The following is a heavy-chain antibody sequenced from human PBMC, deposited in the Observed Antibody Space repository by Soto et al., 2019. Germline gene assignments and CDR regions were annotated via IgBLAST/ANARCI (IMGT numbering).Heavy chain of an antibody. CDR2: IDSDGSST. Sequence: LRLSCAASGFPFSSYWMHWARQAPGKGLVWVSRIDSDGSSTIYADSVKGRFTISRDNAKNTLYLQVNSLTAEDTAVYYCARAGTAGYFDYWGQGILVTVSS. V-gene: IGHV3-74*01. CDR3: ARAGTAGYFDY. D-gene: IGHD6-13*01. CDR1: GFPFSSYW. J-gene: IGHJ4*02.